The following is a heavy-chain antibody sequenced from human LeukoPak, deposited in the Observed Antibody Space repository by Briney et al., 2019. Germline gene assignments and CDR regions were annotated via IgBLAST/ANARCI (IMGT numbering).Heavy chain of an antibody. CDR2: INPNSGGT. Sequence: ASVKVSCKASGYTFTGYYIHWVRQAPGQGLEWMGWINPNSGGTNYAQKFQGRVTMTRDTSISTAYMELSRLRSEDTAVYYCASPPYYYDSSGYYPWWGQGTLVTVSS. CDR1: GYTFTGYY. V-gene: IGHV1-2*02. D-gene: IGHD3-22*01. J-gene: IGHJ4*02. CDR3: ASPPYYYDSSGYYPW.